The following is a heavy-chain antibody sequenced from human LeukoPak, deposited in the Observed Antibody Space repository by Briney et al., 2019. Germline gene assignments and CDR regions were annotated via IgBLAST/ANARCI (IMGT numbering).Heavy chain of an antibody. V-gene: IGHV4-59*08. D-gene: IGHD6-13*01. Sequence: PSETLSLTCTVSGGSISSYYWSWIPQPPGKGLEWSGYIYYSGSTNYNPSLKSRVTISVDTSKNQFSLKLSSVTAADTAVYYCARAGYSSSWYDAFDIWGQGTMVTVSS. CDR1: GGSISSYY. J-gene: IGHJ3*02. CDR2: IYYSGST. CDR3: ARAGYSSSWYDAFDI.